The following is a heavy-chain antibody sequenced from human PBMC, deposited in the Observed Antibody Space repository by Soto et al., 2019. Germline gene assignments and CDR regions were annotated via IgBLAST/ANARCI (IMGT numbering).Heavy chain of an antibody. D-gene: IGHD3-3*02. V-gene: IGHV3-48*02. CDR1: GFTFSSYS. J-gene: IGHJ6*02. CDR2: ISSSGTAI. Sequence: GGSLRLSCAVSGFTFSSYSMNWVRQAPGKGLEWVSYISSSGTAIYSADSVKGRFTTSRDNAKNSLYLQMNSLRDEDTAVYYCARDIMPRLGFYQCGMDVWGQGTTVTVSS. CDR3: ARDIMPRLGFYQCGMDV.